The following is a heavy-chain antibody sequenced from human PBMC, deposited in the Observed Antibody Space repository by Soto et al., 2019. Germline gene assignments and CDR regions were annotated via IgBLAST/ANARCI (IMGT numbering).Heavy chain of an antibody. CDR2: ISAYNGNT. D-gene: IGHD3-3*01. V-gene: IGHV1-18*01. CDR3: ARGSIFGVVTLYFDY. J-gene: IGHJ4*02. CDR1: GYTFTSYG. Sequence: QVQLVQSGAEVKKPGASVKVSCKASGYTFTSYGISWVRQAPGQGLEWIGWISAYNGNTNYAQKLQGSVTMTTDTSTSTAYMELRSLRSDDTAVYYCARGSIFGVVTLYFDYWGQGTLVTVSS.